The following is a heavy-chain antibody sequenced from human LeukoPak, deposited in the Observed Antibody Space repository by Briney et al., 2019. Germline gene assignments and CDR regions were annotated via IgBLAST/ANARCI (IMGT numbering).Heavy chain of an antibody. CDR1: GGSISSYY. CDR3: ARLRYFDWLRGGYFDY. V-gene: IGHV4-59*08. CDR2: IYNSGST. Sequence: PSETLSLTCTVSGGSISSYYWSWIRQPPGKGLEWIGHIYNSGSTNYNPSLKSRVTISVDTSKNQFSLKLSSVTAADTAVYYCARLRYFDWLRGGYFDYWGQGTLVTVSS. J-gene: IGHJ4*02. D-gene: IGHD3-9*01.